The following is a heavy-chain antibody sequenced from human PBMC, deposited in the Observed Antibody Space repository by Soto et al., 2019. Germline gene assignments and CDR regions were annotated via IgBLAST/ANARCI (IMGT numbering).Heavy chain of an antibody. Sequence: QVQLVQSGAEVKKPGASVKVSCKASGYTFTSYGISWVRQAPGQGLEWMGWISAYNGNTNYAQKLQGRVTMTTDTATRTAYMELRSLRSDDTAVYYCASRTVPAAPRDYGMDVWGQGTTVTVSS. CDR2: ISAYNGNT. V-gene: IGHV1-18*01. CDR3: ASRTVPAAPRDYGMDV. CDR1: GYTFTSYG. D-gene: IGHD2-2*01. J-gene: IGHJ6*02.